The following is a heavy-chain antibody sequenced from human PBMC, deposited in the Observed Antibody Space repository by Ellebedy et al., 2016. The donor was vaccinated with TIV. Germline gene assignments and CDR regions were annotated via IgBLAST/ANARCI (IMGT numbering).Heavy chain of an antibody. CDR1: GFTFSSYG. J-gene: IGHJ6*02. CDR3: AKALSSRLLFGALDV. V-gene: IGHV3-23*01. D-gene: IGHD3-10*01. CDR2: ISGSGAST. Sequence: GGSLRLXXAASGFTFSSYGMHWVRQAPGKGLEWVSTISGSGASTWFADSVKGRFTISRDNSENTLYLQMNSLRPGDRAVYFCAKALSSRLLFGALDVWGQGTTVTVSS.